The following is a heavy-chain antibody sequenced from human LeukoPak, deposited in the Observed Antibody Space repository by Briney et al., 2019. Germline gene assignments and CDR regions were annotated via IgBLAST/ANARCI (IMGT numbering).Heavy chain of an antibody. CDR3: AKVMPPGRIRFYSYYMDV. J-gene: IGHJ6*03. D-gene: IGHD2-15*01. CDR1: GFTFSSYA. V-gene: IGHV3-7*01. CDR2: IKHDGSEK. Sequence: GGSLRLSCAASGFTFSSYAMNWVRQAPGEGLEWVANIKHDGSEKYYVDSVKGRFTISRGNAKNSLFLEMNSLRAEDTAVYYCAKVMPPGRIRFYSYYMDVWGKGTTVTVS.